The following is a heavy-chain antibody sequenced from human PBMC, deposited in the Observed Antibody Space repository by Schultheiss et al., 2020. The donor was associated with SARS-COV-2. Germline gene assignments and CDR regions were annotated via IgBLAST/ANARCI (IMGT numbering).Heavy chain of an antibody. CDR3: ARVYVVYGPAPPDY. J-gene: IGHJ4*02. V-gene: IGHV3-48*04. D-gene: IGHD2-8*02. CDR2: ISSSGSTI. Sequence: GGSLRLSCAASGFTFSSYAMSWVRQAPGKGLEWVSYISSSGSTIYYADSVKGRFTISRDNAKNSLYLQMNSLRAEDTAVYYCARVYVVYGPAPPDYWGQGTLVTVSS. CDR1: GFTFSSYA.